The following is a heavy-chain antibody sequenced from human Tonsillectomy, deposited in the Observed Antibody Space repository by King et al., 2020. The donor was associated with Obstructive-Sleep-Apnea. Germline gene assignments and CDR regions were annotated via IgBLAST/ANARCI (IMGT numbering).Heavy chain of an antibody. CDR1: GFTFSDYC. CDR2: MSSRSSSI. D-gene: IGHD3-9*01. V-gene: IGHV3-48*04. Sequence: VQLVESGGGLLQPGGALRLSCAASGFTFSDYCVNWVRQAPGKGLEWGSYMSSRSSSIEYADSIKGRFTSSRDNAKNSLYLQMNSLRVEDTAVYYCARGGARYFDWLSHYWGQGTLVTVSS. J-gene: IGHJ4*02. CDR3: ARGGARYFDWLSHY.